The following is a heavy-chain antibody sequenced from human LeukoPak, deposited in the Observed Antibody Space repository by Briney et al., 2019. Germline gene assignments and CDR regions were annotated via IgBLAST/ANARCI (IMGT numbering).Heavy chain of an antibody. J-gene: IGHJ6*03. CDR3: ARGYCSGGSCYWNYYYYMDV. CDR2: INHSGST. V-gene: IGHV4-34*01. CDR1: GGSISGYY. D-gene: IGHD2-15*01. Sequence: SETLSLTCTVSGGSISGYYWSWIRQPPGKGLEWIGEINHSGSTNYNPSLKSRVTISVDTSKNQFSLKLSSVTAADTAVYYCARGYCSGGSCYWNYYYYMDVWGKGTTVTVSS.